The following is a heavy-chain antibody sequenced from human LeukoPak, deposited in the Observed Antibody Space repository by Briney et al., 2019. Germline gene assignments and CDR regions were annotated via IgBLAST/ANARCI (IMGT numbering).Heavy chain of an antibody. D-gene: IGHD5-24*01. J-gene: IGHJ4*02. CDR2: IIPIFGTA. CDR1: GGTFSSYA. Sequence: SVKVSCKASGGTFSSYAISWVRQAPGHGLDWMGRIIPIFGTAKYAQKFQGKVTITTDESTSTAYMELSSLRSEDTAVYYCATGTATIFPESDYWGQGTLVTVSS. V-gene: IGHV1-69*05. CDR3: ATGTATIFPESDY.